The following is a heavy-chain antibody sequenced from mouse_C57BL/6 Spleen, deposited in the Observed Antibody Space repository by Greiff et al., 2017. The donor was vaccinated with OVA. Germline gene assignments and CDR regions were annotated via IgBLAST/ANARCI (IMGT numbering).Heavy chain of an antibody. V-gene: IGHV5-17*01. CDR2: ISSGSSTI. CDR3: ARRGGKDWYFDV. Sequence: EVKVVESGGGLVKPGGSLKLSCAASGFTFSDYGMHWVRQAPEKGLEWVAYISSGSSTIYYADTVKGRFTISRDNAKNTLFLQMTSLRSEDTARYYCARRGGKDWYFDVWGTGTTVTVSS. J-gene: IGHJ1*03. CDR1: GFTFSDYG. D-gene: IGHD1-1*01.